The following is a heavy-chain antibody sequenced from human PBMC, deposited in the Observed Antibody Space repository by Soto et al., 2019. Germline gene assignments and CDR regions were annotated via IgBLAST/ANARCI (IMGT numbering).Heavy chain of an antibody. J-gene: IGHJ3*01. CDR1: GFTVSSYA. Sequence: QVQLVESGGGVVQPGRSLRLSCAASGFTVSSYAMHWVRQAPGKGLEWVAVISYDGSNKYYADSVKGRFTISRDNSKNTLYLQMNSLRAEDTAVYYCARESVIGGAAFDLWGQGTMVTVSS. CDR2: ISYDGSNK. D-gene: IGHD3-22*01. V-gene: IGHV3-30-3*01. CDR3: ARESVIGGAAFDL.